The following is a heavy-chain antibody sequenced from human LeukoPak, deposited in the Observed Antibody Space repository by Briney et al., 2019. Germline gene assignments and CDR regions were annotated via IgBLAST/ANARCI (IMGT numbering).Heavy chain of an antibody. D-gene: IGHD3-9*01. Sequence: SGGSLRLSCAASGFTVSSNYMSWVRQAPGKGLEWVSVIYSGGSTYYADSVKGRFTISRDNSKNTLYLQMNSLRAEDTAVYYCARDILTPRYYYGMDVRGQGTTVTVSS. V-gene: IGHV3-66*01. CDR2: IYSGGST. CDR1: GFTVSSNY. CDR3: ARDILTPRYYYGMDV. J-gene: IGHJ6*02.